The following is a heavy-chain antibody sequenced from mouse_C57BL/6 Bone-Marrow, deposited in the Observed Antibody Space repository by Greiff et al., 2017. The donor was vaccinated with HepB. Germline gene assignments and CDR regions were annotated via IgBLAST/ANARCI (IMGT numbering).Heavy chain of an antibody. Sequence: QVQLQQSGAELVRPGTSVKMSCKASGYTFTNYWIGWAKQRPGHGLEWIGDIYPGGGYTNYNEKFKGKATLTADKSSSTAYMQVSSLTSEDSAIYYCARSLYDYERDYYAMDYWGQGTSVTVSS. CDR3: ARSLYDYERDYYAMDY. D-gene: IGHD2-4*01. J-gene: IGHJ4*01. CDR2: IYPGGGYT. V-gene: IGHV1-63*01. CDR1: GYTFTNYW.